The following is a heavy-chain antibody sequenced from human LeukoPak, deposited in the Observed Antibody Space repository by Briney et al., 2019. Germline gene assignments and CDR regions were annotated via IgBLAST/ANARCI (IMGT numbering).Heavy chain of an antibody. CDR3: ARDRSRGWYFFDY. Sequence: GGTLRLSCAASGFSFSSHGMSWVRQAPGKGLEWVSGINWNGGSTGYADSVKGRFTISRDNAKNSLYLQMNSLRAEDTALYYCARDRSRGWYFFDYWGQGTLVTVSS. D-gene: IGHD6-19*01. CDR1: GFSFSSHG. CDR2: INWNGGST. J-gene: IGHJ4*02. V-gene: IGHV3-20*04.